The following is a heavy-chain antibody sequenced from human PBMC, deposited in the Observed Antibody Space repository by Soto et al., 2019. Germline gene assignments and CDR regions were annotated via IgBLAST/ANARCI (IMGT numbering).Heavy chain of an antibody. J-gene: IGHJ6*02. CDR1: GYTFIGYY. CDR3: ANVGGGLASLGSYVLDV. CDR2: SNPNSGGT. V-gene: IGHV1-2*04. Sequence: QVQLVQSGAEVKKTGASVKVSCKASGYTFIGYYIHWVLQAPGQGVEWMGRSNPNSGGTNYAKRFEGSVTITRAMSISKANMALNLLKSDVKAVDYCANVGGGLASLGSYVLDVWGQGTMVTVSS. D-gene: IGHD3-10*01.